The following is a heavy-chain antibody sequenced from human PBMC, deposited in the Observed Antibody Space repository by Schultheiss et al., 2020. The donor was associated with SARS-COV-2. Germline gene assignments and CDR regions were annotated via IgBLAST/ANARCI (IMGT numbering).Heavy chain of an antibody. CDR2: IYTSGST. J-gene: IGHJ6*02. CDR3: ARVVPDDFWSGYYRWPYYYYGMDV. D-gene: IGHD3-3*01. Sequence: SETLSLTCTVSGGSISSYYWSWIRQPAGKGLEWIGRIYTSGSTYYNPSLKSRVTISVDRSKNQFSLKLSSVTAADTAVYYCARVVPDDFWSGYYRWPYYYYGMDVWGQGTTVTVSS. CDR1: GGSISSYY. V-gene: IGHV4-4*07.